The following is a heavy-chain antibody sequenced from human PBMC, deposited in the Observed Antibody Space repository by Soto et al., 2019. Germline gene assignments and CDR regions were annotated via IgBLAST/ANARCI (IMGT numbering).Heavy chain of an antibody. CDR1: GASFTSYY. Sequence: QVQLQESGPGLVRPSETLSLTCTVSGASFTSYYWSWIRQPPGKGLEWIGYIYYGETTNYNPSLKSGGTISRDTPKNQVFLKLTSVTAADTAVYYCARRRTERHNWFDPWGQGTLVTVSS. D-gene: IGHD1-1*01. J-gene: IGHJ5*02. CDR2: IYYGETT. CDR3: ARRRTERHNWFDP. V-gene: IGHV4-59*01.